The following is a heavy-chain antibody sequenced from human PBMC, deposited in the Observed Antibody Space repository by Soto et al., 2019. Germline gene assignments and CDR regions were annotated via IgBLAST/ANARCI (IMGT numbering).Heavy chain of an antibody. CDR1: GSIFRGYG. CDR3: ARDGIGSAAFWGYLDY. J-gene: IGHJ4*02. V-gene: IGHV3-33*01. CDR2: IRFDGSNI. D-gene: IGHD3-16*01. Sequence: GGSLRLSCAAPGSIFRGYGMHWVRQAPGKGLEWVAIIRFDGSNINYADAVMGRFTISRDNSKNTLYLEMSSLRVEDTAVYYCARDGIGSAAFWGYLDYWGQGTLVTVSS.